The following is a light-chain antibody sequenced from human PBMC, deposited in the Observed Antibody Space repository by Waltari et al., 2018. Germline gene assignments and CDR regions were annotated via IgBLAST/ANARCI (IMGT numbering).Light chain of an antibody. CDR1: SSDIGSQTY. CDR3: CAYTGSVWV. CDR2: DVS. Sequence: QSALTQPASVSWSPGQSLTMSCTGTSSDIGSQTYLSWYQQHPGKAPKLMIYDVSERPSGVPTRFSGSKSVNTAYLSISGLQASDEADYYCCAYTGSVWVFGGGTKLTVL. V-gene: IGLV2-14*03. J-gene: IGLJ3*02.